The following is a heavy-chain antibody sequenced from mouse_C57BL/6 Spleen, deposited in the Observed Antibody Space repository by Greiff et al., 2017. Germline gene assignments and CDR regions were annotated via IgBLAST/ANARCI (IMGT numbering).Heavy chain of an antibody. D-gene: IGHD1-1*02. V-gene: IGHV1-69*01. J-gene: IGHJ4*01. CDR2: IDPSDSYT. CDR1: GYTFTSYW. Sequence: QVQLQQPGAELVMPGASVKLSCKASGYTFTSYWMHWVKQRPGQGLEWIGEIDPSDSYTNYNQKFKGKSTLPVDKSSSTAYMQLSSLTSEDSAVYYCARSETMVPYYAMDYWGQGTSVTVSS. CDR3: ARSETMVPYYAMDY.